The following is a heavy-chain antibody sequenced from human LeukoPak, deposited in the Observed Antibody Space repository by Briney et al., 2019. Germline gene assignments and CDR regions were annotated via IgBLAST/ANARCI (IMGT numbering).Heavy chain of an antibody. CDR1: GGSISSGGYY. V-gene: IGHV4-31*03. CDR3: ARDGIDGDYD. Sequence: SETLSLTCTVSGGSISSGGYYWSWIRQHPGKGLEWIGYIYYSGSTYYNPSLKSRVTMSVDTSKNQFSLKLSSVTAADTAVYYCARDGIDGDYDWGQGTLVTVSS. CDR2: IYYSGST. J-gene: IGHJ4*02. D-gene: IGHD4-17*01.